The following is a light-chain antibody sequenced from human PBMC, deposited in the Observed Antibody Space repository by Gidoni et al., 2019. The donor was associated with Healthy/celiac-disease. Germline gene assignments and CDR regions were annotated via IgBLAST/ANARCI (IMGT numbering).Light chain of an antibody. CDR3: QQRSNWPPIT. CDR1: QSVSSY. CDR2: DAS. J-gene: IGKJ5*01. V-gene: IGKV3-11*01. Sequence: EILLTHPPPTLPLSPGERATLARRASQSVSSYLGWYQQKPGQAPRLLIYDASNRATGIPARFSGSGSGTDFTLTISSLEPEDFAVYYCQQRSNWPPITFGQGTRLEIK.